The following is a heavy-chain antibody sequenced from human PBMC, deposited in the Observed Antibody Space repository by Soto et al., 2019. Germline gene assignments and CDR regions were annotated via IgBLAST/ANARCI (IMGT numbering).Heavy chain of an antibody. V-gene: IGHV5-51*01. D-gene: IGHD5-18*01. CDR1: GYSFTSYW. J-gene: IGHJ3*02. CDR2: IYPGDSDT. Sequence: GESLKISCKGSGYSFTSYWIGWVRQMPGKGLEWMGIIYPGDSDTRYSPSFQGQVTISADKSISTAYLQWSSLKASDTAMYYCASTSFGYSYGDDAFDIWGQGTMVTVSS. CDR3: ASTSFGYSYGDDAFDI.